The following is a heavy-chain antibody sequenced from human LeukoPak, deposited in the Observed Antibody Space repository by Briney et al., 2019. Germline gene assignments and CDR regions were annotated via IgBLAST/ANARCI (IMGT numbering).Heavy chain of an antibody. V-gene: IGHV4-61*02. J-gene: IGHJ4*02. CDR1: GGSISSGSYY. CDR2: IYTSGST. CDR3: ARGAKSSSSWLYYFDY. D-gene: IGHD6-13*01. Sequence: SQTLSLTCTVSGGSISSGSYYWSWIREPAGKGLEWIGRIYTSGSTNYNPSLKSRVTMSVDTSKNQFSLKLSSVTAADTAVYYCARGAKSSSSWLYYFDYWGQGTLVTVSS.